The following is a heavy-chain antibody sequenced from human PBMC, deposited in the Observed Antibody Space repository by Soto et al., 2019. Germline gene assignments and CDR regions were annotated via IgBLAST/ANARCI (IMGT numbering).Heavy chain of an antibody. CDR3: ARQEWLYPRLDP. Sequence: SETLSLTCTVSGGSISSYYWSWIRQPPGKGLEWIGYIYYSGSTNYNPSLKSRVTISVDTSKNQFSLKLSSVTAADTAVYYCARQEWLYPRLDPWGQGTLVTVSS. CDR2: IYYSGST. CDR1: GGSISSYY. D-gene: IGHD3-3*01. V-gene: IGHV4-59*08. J-gene: IGHJ5*02.